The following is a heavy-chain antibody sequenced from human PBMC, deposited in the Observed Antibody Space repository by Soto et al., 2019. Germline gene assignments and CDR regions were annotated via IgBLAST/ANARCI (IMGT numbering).Heavy chain of an antibody. CDR3: ARGRGCSGGSCYTYFFDP. V-gene: IGHV4-59*01. CDR2: IYYSGST. D-gene: IGHD2-15*01. J-gene: IGHJ5*02. Sequence: RKGGEGSGYIYYSGSTNYHPSLKSRVTISVDTSKNQFSLKLSSVTAADTAVYYCARGRGCSGGSCYTYFFDPWGHGTLVTVSS.